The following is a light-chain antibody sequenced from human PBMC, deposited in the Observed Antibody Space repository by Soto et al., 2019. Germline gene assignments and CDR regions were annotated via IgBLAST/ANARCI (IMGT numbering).Light chain of an antibody. V-gene: IGKV3-11*01. CDR1: QSVTSY. CDR3: QQRSNWPWT. Sequence: EIVLTQSPATLSLSPGERATLSCRASQSVTSYSAWYQQKPGQAPRLLIYDASNRANGVPARFSGSGSGTDFTRTISSREPEDFAVYYCQQRSNWPWTFGQGTKVEIK. CDR2: DAS. J-gene: IGKJ1*01.